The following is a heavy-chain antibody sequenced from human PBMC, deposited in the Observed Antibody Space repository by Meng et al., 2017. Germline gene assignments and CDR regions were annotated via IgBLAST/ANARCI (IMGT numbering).Heavy chain of an antibody. D-gene: IGHD6-19*01. J-gene: IGHJ5*02. CDR1: GGSISSSSYY. CDR3: ASLRIAVAGINWFDP. CDR2: IYYSGST. V-gene: IGHV4-39*07. Sequence: LELQGSGPGRVKPSESLSLTCTVSGGSISSSSYYWGWMRQPPGKGLEWIGSIYYSGSTYYNPSLKSRVTISVDTSKNQFSLKLSSVTAADTAVYYCASLRIAVAGINWFDPWGQGTLVTVSS.